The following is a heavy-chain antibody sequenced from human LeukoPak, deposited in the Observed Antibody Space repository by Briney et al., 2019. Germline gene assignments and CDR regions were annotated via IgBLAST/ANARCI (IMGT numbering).Heavy chain of an antibody. CDR3: ARVKSGMDV. V-gene: IGHV3-48*03. CDR1: GFSFSNYE. Sequence: GGSLRLSCAASGFSFSNYEMNWVRQAPGKGLEWISYITASSTTIYYADSVKGRFTISRDNAKNSLYLQMNSLRAEDTAVYYCARVKSGMDVWGQGTTVTVSS. CDR2: ITASSTTI. J-gene: IGHJ6*02.